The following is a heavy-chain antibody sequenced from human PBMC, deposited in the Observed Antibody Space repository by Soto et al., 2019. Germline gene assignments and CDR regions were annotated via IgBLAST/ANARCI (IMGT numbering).Heavy chain of an antibody. D-gene: IGHD3-10*01. J-gene: IGHJ6*03. V-gene: IGHV1-46*01. CDR3: AFGLTYYYYYMDV. CDR1: GYTFTSYY. Sequence: QVQLVQSGAEVKKPGASVKVSCKASGYTFTSYYMHWVRQAPGQGLEWMGIINPSVGSTTYAQKSQGRVTMTRDTSTSTVYMELSSLRSEDTAVYYCAFGLTYYYYYMDVWGKGTTVTVSS. CDR2: INPSVGST.